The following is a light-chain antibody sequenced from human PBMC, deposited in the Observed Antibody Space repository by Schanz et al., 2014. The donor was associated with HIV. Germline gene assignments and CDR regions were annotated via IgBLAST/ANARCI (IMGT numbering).Light chain of an antibody. V-gene: IGLV2-14*02. CDR1: STDVGGYDL. Sequence: QSALTQPASVSGSPGQSITISCTGSSTDVGGYDLLSWYQQPPGKAPKLMIYDVSNRPSGASNRFSGSKSGYTASLTISGLQADDEADYYCSSYTSSSTWVFGGGTKLTVL. CDR2: DVS. CDR3: SSYTSSSTWV. J-gene: IGLJ3*02.